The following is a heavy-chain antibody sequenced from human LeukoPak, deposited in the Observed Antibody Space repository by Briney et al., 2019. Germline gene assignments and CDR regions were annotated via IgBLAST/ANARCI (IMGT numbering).Heavy chain of an antibody. V-gene: IGHV3-23*01. J-gene: IGHJ4*02. CDR2: INDNGGQR. CDR1: GFDLTTYA. CDR3: AKTQWKVGATDYFDY. D-gene: IGHD1-26*01. Sequence: GGSLRLSCAASGFDLTTYAMTWVRQAPAKGLEWVSNINDNGGQRHYADSVKGRFTISRDNSKNMMFLQMDSLRAEDTAVYYCAKTQWKVGATDYFDYWGQGILVTVSS.